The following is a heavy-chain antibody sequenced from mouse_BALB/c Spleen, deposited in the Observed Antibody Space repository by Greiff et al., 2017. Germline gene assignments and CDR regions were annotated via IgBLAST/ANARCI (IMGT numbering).Heavy chain of an antibody. D-gene: IGHD3-3*01. CDR1: GYSITSGYY. V-gene: IGHV3-6*02. J-gene: IGHJ3*01. Sequence: ESGPGLVKPSQSMSLTCSVTGYSITSGYYWNWIRQFPGNKLEWMGYISYDGSNNYNPSLKNRISITRDTSKNQFFLKLNSVTTEDTATYYCAREGPSFAYWGQGTLVTVSA. CDR2: ISYDGSN. CDR3: AREGPSFAY.